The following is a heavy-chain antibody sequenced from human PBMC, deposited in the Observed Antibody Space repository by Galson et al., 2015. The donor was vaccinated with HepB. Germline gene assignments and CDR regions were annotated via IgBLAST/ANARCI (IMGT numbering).Heavy chain of an antibody. D-gene: IGHD1-14*01. Sequence: SVKVSCTASGYTFINYGISWVRQAPGQGLEWMGWISGYNGNTNYAQNLQGRVTMTTDTSTSTAYMELRSLRFDDTAVYYCARDLSIKTPCGGYWGQGTLVTVSS. CDR1: GYTFINYG. J-gene: IGHJ4*02. CDR3: ARDLSIKTPCGGY. V-gene: IGHV1-18*01. CDR2: ISGYNGNT.